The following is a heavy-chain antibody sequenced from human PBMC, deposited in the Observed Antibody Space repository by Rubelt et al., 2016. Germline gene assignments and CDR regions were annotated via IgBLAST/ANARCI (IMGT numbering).Heavy chain of an antibody. V-gene: IGHV4-4*08. J-gene: IGHJ4*02. CDR3: ASARGPSEFGY. Sequence: QVQLQESGPRLVKPSETLSLTCTVSGGSISPYYWSWVRQSPEKGLEWIGYISPTGSNNFSPSLKSRVTISMDTSRNLFSLNLNSVTAADAAVYYCASARGPSEFGYWGQGALVTVSS. CDR2: ISPTGSN. CDR1: GGSISPYY. D-gene: IGHD1-14*01.